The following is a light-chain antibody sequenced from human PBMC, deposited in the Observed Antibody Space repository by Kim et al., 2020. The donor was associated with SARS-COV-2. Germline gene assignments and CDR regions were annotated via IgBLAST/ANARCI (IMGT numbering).Light chain of an antibody. CDR3: QSADTSGSYV. J-gene: IGLJ1*01. V-gene: IGLV3-25*03. CDR1: ALPKQY. CDR2: KDT. Sequence: SYELTQPPSVSVSPGQTARIPCSGDALPKQYAYWYQQKPGQAPVLVVYKDTERPSGIPERFSGSSSGTTVTLTISGVQAEDEADYYCQSADTSGSYVFGSGTKVTV.